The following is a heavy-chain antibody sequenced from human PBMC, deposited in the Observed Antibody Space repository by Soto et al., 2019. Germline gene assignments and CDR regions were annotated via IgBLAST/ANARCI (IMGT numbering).Heavy chain of an antibody. J-gene: IGHJ4*02. V-gene: IGHV4-4*07. D-gene: IGHD1-7*01. Sequence: SETLSLTCTVSGGSIGSYYWSWIRQPAGKGLEWIGRIYTSGSTNYNPSLKSRVTMSVDTSKNQFSLKLSSVTAADTAVYYCARDPGDITGTPGYYFDYWGQGTLVTASS. CDR3: ARDPGDITGTPGYYFDY. CDR2: IYTSGST. CDR1: GGSIGSYY.